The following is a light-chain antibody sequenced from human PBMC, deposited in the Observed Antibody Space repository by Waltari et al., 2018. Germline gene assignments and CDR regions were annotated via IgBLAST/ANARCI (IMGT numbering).Light chain of an antibody. CDR2: GAS. V-gene: IGKV1-39*01. Sequence: DIQMTQSPSSLSASVGDRVTITCRASQGISTYLNWYQQKPGKAPKLLIYGASSFQGWVPSRFSGSGSGTDFTLTISSLQPEDFATYYCQQSSSTPPTFGGGTKVEIK. J-gene: IGKJ4*01. CDR1: QGISTY. CDR3: QQSSSTPPT.